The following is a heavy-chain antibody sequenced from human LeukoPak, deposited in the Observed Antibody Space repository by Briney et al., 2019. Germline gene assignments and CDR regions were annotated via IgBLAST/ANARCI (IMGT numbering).Heavy chain of an antibody. CDR3: ARGQGYYDFWSGYSGHGNYMDV. Sequence: PSETLSLTCAVYGGSFSGYYWSWIRQPPGKGLEWIGEINHSGSTNYNPSLKSRVTISVDTSKNQFSLKLSSVTAADTAVYYCARGQGYYDFWSGYSGHGNYMDVWGKGTTVTVSS. CDR2: INHSGST. D-gene: IGHD3-3*01. J-gene: IGHJ6*03. CDR1: GGSFSGYY. V-gene: IGHV4-34*01.